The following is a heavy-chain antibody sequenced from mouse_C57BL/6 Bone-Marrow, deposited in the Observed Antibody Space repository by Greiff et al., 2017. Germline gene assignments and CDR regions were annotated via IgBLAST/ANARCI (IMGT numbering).Heavy chain of an antibody. V-gene: IGHV1-54*01. CDR2: INPGSGGT. CDR1: GYAFTNYL. CDR3: ARSGYDYAYYYAMDY. D-gene: IGHD2-4*01. Sequence: QVQLQQSGAELVRPGTSVKVSCKASGYAFTNYLIEWVKQRPGQGLEWIGVINPGSGGTNYNEKFKGKATLTADKSSSTAYMQLSSLTSEDSAVYFCARSGYDYAYYYAMDYWGQGTSVTVSS. J-gene: IGHJ4*01.